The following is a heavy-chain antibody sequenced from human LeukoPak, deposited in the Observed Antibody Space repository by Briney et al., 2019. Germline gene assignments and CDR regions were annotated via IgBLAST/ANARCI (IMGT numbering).Heavy chain of an antibody. D-gene: IGHD6-13*01. Sequence: GASVKVSCKASGYTFTSYGISWVRQAPGQGLEWMGWISAYNGNTNYAQKLQGRVTMTRDTSISTAYMELSRLRSDDTAVYYCARMDRQLVQGIDYWGQGTLVTVSS. J-gene: IGHJ4*02. CDR2: ISAYNGNT. V-gene: IGHV1-18*01. CDR3: ARMDRQLVQGIDY. CDR1: GYTFTSYG.